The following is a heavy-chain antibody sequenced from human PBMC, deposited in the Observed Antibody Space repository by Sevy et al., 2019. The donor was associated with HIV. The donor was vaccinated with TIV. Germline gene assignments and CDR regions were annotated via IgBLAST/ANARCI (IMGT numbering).Heavy chain of an antibody. V-gene: IGHV3-23*01. Sequence: GGSLRLSCAASGFTFRNYVMNWVRQPPGKGLEWFSVISDGGGTTYYADSVKGRFTISRDDSKSTLYLQMNSLRVEDTAVSFCAKRVAGALAALDIWGQGTMVTVSS. J-gene: IGHJ3*02. D-gene: IGHD3-10*01. CDR3: AKRVAGALAALDI. CDR2: ISDGGGTT. CDR1: GFTFRNYV.